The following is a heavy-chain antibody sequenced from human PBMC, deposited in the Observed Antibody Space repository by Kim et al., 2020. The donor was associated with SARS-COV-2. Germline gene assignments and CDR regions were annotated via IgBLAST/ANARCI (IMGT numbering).Heavy chain of an antibody. CDR3: ARFSSGRPI. D-gene: IGHD1-26*01. V-gene: IGHV3-72*01. J-gene: IGHJ4*02. CDR1: GFTFSDHY. Sequence: GGSLRLSCAASGFTFSDHYMDWVRQAPGKGLEWVGRTRNKANSYTTEYAASVKGRFTISRDDSKNSLYLQMNSLKTEDTAVYYCARFSSGRPIWGQGTLVTVSS. CDR2: TRNKANSYTT.